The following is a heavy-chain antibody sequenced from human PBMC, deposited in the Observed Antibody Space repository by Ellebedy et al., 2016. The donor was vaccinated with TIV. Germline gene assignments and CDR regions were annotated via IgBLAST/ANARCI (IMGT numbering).Heavy chain of an antibody. J-gene: IGHJ4*02. CDR3: ARRRGGVDY. CDR2: IYPGDSDT. CDR1: GYSFTSYW. Sequence: GGSLRLXXKGSGYSFTSYWIGWVRQMPGKGLEWMGIIYPGDSDTRYSPSFQGQVTISADKSISAAYLQWSSLKASDTAMYYCARRRGGVDYWGQGTLVTVSS. V-gene: IGHV5-51*01. D-gene: IGHD2-21*01.